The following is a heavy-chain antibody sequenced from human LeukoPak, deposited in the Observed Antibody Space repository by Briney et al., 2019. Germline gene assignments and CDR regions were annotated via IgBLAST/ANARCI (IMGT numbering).Heavy chain of an antibody. CDR2: ISSDGGTD. D-gene: IGHD1-7*01. CDR1: GFTFSSYG. Sequence: PGGSLRLSCAASGFTFSSYGMHWVRQAPGKGLEWVAVISSDGGTDYYADPVKGRFTISRDSSKNTMYLQMNSLRTEDTAVYYCTREGMGTSFSAWFDPWGQGTLVTVSS. J-gene: IGHJ5*01. V-gene: IGHV3-30*03. CDR3: TREGMGTSFSAWFDP.